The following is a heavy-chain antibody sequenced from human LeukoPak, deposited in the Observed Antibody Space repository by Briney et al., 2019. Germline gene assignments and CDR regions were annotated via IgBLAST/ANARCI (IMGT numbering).Heavy chain of an antibody. D-gene: IGHD3-3*01. Sequence: PSETLSLTCTVSGGSISSYYWSWIRQPAGKGLEWIGRIYTSGSTNYNPSLKSRVTMSVDTSKNQFSLKLSSVTAADTAVYYCARELRFLEWSPPNWFDPWGQGTLVTVSS. CDR2: IYTSGST. V-gene: IGHV4-4*07. J-gene: IGHJ5*02. CDR3: ARELRFLEWSPPNWFDP. CDR1: GGSISSYY.